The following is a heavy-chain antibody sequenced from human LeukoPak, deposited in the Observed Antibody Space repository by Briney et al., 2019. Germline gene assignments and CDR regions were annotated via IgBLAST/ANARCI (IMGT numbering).Heavy chain of an antibody. CDR2: IYTSGST. Sequence: SETLSLTCTVSGGSISSYYWSWIRQPAGKGLEWIGRIYTSGSTNYNPSLKSRVTMSVDTSKNQFSLKLSSVTAADTAVYYCARRAEYSSSSGAFDIWGQGTMVTVSS. D-gene: IGHD6-13*01. J-gene: IGHJ3*02. CDR1: GGSISSYY. CDR3: ARRAEYSSSSGAFDI. V-gene: IGHV4-4*07.